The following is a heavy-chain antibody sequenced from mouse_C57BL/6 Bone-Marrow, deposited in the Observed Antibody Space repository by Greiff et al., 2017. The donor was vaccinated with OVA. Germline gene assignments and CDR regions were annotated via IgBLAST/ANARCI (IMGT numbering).Heavy chain of an antibody. CDR2: IYPRSGNT. CDR3: ARPIGGTFDY. D-gene: IGHD2-14*01. V-gene: IGHV1-81*01. CDR1: GYTFTSYG. J-gene: IGHJ2*01. Sequence: QVQLQQSGAELARPGASVKLSCKASGYTFTSYGISWVKQRTGQGLEWIGEIYPRSGNTYYNEKVTGTATLTADKSSSTAYRELRSLTSEDSAVYFCARPIGGTFDYWGQGTTLTVSS.